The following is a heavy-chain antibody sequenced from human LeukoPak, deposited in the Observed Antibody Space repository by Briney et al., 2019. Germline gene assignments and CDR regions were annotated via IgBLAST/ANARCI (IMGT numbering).Heavy chain of an antibody. CDR3: AKDTSIGRYCTNGVCSPFDY. V-gene: IGHV3-23*01. D-gene: IGHD2-8*01. CDR2: ISDTGATT. Sequence: GGSLRLSCAGSGFTFSSHAMCWVRQAPGKGLEWVSAISDTGATTYDADSVKGRFTISRDNSRSTLYLQMNSLRAEDTALYYCAKDTSIGRYCTNGVCSPFDYWGPGTLVTVSS. J-gene: IGHJ4*02. CDR1: GFTFSSHA.